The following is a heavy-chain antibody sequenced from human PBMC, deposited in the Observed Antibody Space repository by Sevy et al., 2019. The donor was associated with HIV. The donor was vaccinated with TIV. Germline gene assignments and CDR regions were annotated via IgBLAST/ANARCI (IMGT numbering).Heavy chain of an antibody. CDR3: ASKRGYNHGPFDY. CDR2: IHYSGGT. D-gene: IGHD5-12*01. CDR1: GGSISSSDSY. Sequence: SETLSLTCTVSGGSISSSDSYWSWIRQPPGKGLEWIGYIHYSGGTYYNPFLKSLFALSVDTSEKKFSLKLSSLTAADTAVYYCASKRGYNHGPFDYWGQGTLVTVSS. V-gene: IGHV4-30-4*01. J-gene: IGHJ4*02.